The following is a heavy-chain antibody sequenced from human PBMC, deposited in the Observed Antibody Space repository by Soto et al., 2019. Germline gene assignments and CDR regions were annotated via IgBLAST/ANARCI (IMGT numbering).Heavy chain of an antibody. J-gene: IGHJ4*02. Sequence: SLRLSCAASGFTFSSYDMHWVRQATGKGLEWVSAIGTAGDTYYPGSVKGRFTISRENAKNSLYLQMNSLRAEDTAVYYCARQRNTYYYDSSGSDEGPYFDYWGQGTLVTVSS. V-gene: IGHV3-13*01. CDR1: GFTFSSYD. D-gene: IGHD3-22*01. CDR2: IGTAGDT. CDR3: ARQRNTYYYDSSGSDEGPYFDY.